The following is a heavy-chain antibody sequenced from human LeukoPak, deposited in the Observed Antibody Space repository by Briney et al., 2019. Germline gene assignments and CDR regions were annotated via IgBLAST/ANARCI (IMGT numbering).Heavy chain of an antibody. Sequence: GGSLRLSWAASGFTFSTYAITWVRQAPEQGLEWVSAISDNGGGTYYADSAKGRFTVSRDNSKNTLYLQMNSLRAEDTAVYYCAREFKVGTTTLSFDIWGQGTMVTVSS. V-gene: IGHV3-23*01. CDR2: ISDNGGGT. D-gene: IGHD1-26*01. CDR1: GFTFSTYA. CDR3: AREFKVGTTTLSFDI. J-gene: IGHJ3*02.